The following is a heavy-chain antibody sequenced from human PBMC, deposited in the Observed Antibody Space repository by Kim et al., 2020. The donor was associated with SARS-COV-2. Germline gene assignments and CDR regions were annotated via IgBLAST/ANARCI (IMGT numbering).Heavy chain of an antibody. Sequence: SVKVSCKASGGTFSSYAISWVRQAPGQGLEWMGGIIPIFGTANYAQKFQGRVTITADESTSTAYMELSSLRSEDTAVYYCARAIFGENDYDWRDNWFDPWGQGTLVTVSS. CDR1: GGTFSSYA. J-gene: IGHJ5*02. D-gene: IGHD3-3*01. CDR3: ARAIFGENDYDWRDNWFDP. CDR2: IIPIFGTA. V-gene: IGHV1-69*13.